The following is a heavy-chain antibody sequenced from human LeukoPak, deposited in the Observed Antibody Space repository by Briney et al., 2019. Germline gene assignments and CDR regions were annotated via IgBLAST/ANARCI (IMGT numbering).Heavy chain of an antibody. CDR3: AREEEMADDY. V-gene: IGHV4-34*01. CDR2: INHSGST. CDR1: GGSFSGYY. D-gene: IGHD5-24*01. Sequence: PETLSLTCAVYGGSFSGYYWSWIRQPPGKGLEWIGEINHSGSTNYNPSLKSRVTISVDTSKNQFSLKLSSVTAADTAVYYCAREEEMADDYWGQGTLVTVSS. J-gene: IGHJ4*02.